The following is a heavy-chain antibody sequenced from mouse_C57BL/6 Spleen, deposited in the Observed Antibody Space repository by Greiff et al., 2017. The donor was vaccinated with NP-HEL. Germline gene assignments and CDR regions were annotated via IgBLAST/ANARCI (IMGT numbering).Heavy chain of an antibody. CDR1: GYTFTEYT. J-gene: IGHJ2*01. V-gene: IGHV1-62-2*01. D-gene: IGHD1-1*01. Sequence: QVQLQQSGAELVKPGASVKLSCKASGYTFTEYTIHWVKQRSGQGLEWIGWFYPGSGSIKYNEKFKDKATLTADKSSSTVYMELSRLTSEDSAVYFCARHEERIFGYGSSYDYFDYWGQGTTLTVSS. CDR3: ARHEERIFGYGSSYDYFDY. CDR2: FYPGSGSI.